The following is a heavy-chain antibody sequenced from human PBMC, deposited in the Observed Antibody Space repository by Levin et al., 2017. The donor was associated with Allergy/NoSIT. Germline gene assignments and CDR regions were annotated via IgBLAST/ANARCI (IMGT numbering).Heavy chain of an antibody. Sequence: SETLSLTCTVSGGSISSYYWSWIRQPPGKGLEWIGYIYYSGSTNYNPSLKSRVTISVDTSKNQFSLKLSSVTAADTAVYYCASTSDYSNWFDPWGQGTLVTVSS. D-gene: IGHD4-11*01. CDR3: ASTSDYSNWFDP. CDR1: GGSISSYY. V-gene: IGHV4-59*08. CDR2: IYYSGST. J-gene: IGHJ5*02.